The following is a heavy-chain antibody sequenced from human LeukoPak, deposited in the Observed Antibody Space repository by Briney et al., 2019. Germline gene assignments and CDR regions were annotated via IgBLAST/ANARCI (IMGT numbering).Heavy chain of an antibody. J-gene: IGHJ5*02. V-gene: IGHV1-2*02. CDR2: INPNSGGT. D-gene: IGHD2-15*01. CDR1: GGTFSSYA. CDR3: AREGEDSEDTNWFDP. Sequence: ASVKVSCKASGGTFSSYAISWVRQAPGQGLEWMGWINPNSGGTNYAQKFQGRVTMTRDTSISTAYMELSRLRSDDTAVYYCAREGEDSEDTNWFDPWGQGTLVTVSS.